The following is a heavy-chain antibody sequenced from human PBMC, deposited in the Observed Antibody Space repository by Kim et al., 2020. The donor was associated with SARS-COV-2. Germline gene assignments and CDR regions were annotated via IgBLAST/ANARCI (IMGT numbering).Heavy chain of an antibody. CDR3: ARAEPDFWSGYYPDY. J-gene: IGHJ4*02. V-gene: IGHV3-7*01. D-gene: IGHD3-3*01. CDR1: GFTFSSYW. CDR2: IKQDGSEK. Sequence: GGSLRLSCAASGFTFSSYWMSWVRQAPGKGLEWVANIKQDGSEKYYVDSVKGRFTISRDNAKNSLYLQMNSLRAEDTAVYYCARAEPDFWSGYYPDYRGQGTLVTVSS.